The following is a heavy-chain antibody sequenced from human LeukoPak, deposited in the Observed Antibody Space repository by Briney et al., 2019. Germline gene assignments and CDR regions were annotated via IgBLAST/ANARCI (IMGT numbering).Heavy chain of an antibody. CDR1: GFTFSNAW. CDR3: ARRAGAYSHPYDY. J-gene: IGHJ4*02. CDR2: IKSKTDGWTT. V-gene: IGHV3-15*01. Sequence: GGSLRPSCAASGFTFSNAWMSWVRQAPGKGLEWVGRIKSKTDGWTTVYAAPVKGRFTISRDDSKNTLYLQMNSQKTEDTAVYYCARRAGAYSHPYDYWGQGTLVTVSS. D-gene: IGHD4/OR15-4a*01.